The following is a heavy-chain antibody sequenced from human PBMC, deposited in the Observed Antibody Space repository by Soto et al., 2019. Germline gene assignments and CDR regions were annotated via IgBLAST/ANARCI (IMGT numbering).Heavy chain of an antibody. CDR3: ARQGFGALHGIVDV. J-gene: IGHJ6*02. Sequence: QVQLQESGPGLVKPSETLSLSCTVSGGSISSYHWSWIRQTPGKGLEWIGYVHYSWGSNYNTSLPSRVAISLDTSKSQFSLKLTSVTATDTAVYYCARQGFGALHGIVDVWGQGTTVTVSS. CDR1: GGSISSYH. V-gene: IGHV4-59*08. CDR2: VHYSWGS. D-gene: IGHD3-10*01.